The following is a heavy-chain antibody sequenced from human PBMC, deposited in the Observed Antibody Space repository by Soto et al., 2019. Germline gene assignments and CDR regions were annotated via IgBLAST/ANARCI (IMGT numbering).Heavy chain of an antibody. CDR2: IIPIFGTA. CDR1: GYIFTRYG. Sequence: SVKVSCKASGYIFTRYGIHWVRQAPGQGLEWMGGIIPIFGTANYAQKFQGRVTITADESTSTAYVELSSLRSEDTAVYYCASPSPDTIFGVVITDYYYGMDVWGQGTTVTVSS. D-gene: IGHD3-3*01. J-gene: IGHJ6*02. CDR3: ASPSPDTIFGVVITDYYYGMDV. V-gene: IGHV1-69*13.